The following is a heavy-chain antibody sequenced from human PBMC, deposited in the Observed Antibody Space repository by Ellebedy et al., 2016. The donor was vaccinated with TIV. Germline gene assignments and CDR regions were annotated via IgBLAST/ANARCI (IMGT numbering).Heavy chain of an antibody. CDR2: IKQDGSEK. D-gene: IGHD3-9*01. Sequence: GGSLRLXXAASGFTFSSYWMSWVRQAPGKGLEWVANIKQDGSEKYYVDSVKGRFTISRDNAKNSLYLQMNSLRAEDTAVYYCARPTYVLRYFRSKGYFDYWGQGTLVTVSS. CDR1: GFTFSSYW. V-gene: IGHV3-7*01. J-gene: IGHJ4*02. CDR3: ARPTYVLRYFRSKGYFDY.